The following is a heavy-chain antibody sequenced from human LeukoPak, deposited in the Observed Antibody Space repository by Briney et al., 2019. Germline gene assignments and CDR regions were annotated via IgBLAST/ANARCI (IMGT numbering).Heavy chain of an antibody. CDR3: ARHRIQPPVLMDV. J-gene: IGHJ6*02. CDR1: GGSISSYY. D-gene: IGHD5-18*01. V-gene: IGHV4-39*01. CDR2: MYYTGST. Sequence: SETLSLTCTVSGGSISSYYWGWIRQSPGKGLEWIAIMYYTGSTYYNPPLKSRVSISVDTSRNQFSLKLTSVTAADTAIYYCARHRIQPPVLMDVWGQGTTVTVSS.